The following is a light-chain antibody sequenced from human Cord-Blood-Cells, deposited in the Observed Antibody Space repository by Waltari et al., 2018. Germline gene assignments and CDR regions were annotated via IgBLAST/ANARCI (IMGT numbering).Light chain of an antibody. CDR3: CSYAGSYTLGV. CDR1: SSAVGGYNY. Sequence: QPALTPPRSVSGSPGQSVTISCTGTSSAVGGYNYVSCYQQHPGKAPQLMISAVSKRPSGVPDRFPGSKSGNTASLTISGLQAEDEADYCCCSYAGSYTLGVFGGGTKLTVL. V-gene: IGLV2-11*01. J-gene: IGLJ2*01. CDR2: AVS.